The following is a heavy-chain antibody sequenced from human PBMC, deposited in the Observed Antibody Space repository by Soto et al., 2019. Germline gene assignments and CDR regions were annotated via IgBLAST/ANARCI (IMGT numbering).Heavy chain of an antibody. CDR2: ISSSSSYI. CDR3: ARDYQQLVDFDY. Sequence: GGSLRLSCAASGFTFSSYSMNWVRQTPGKGLEWVSSISSSSSYIYYADSVKGRFTISRDNAKNSLYLQMNSLRVEDTAVYYCARDYQQLVDFDYWGQGTLVTVSS. J-gene: IGHJ4*02. V-gene: IGHV3-21*01. CDR1: GFTFSSYS. D-gene: IGHD6-6*01.